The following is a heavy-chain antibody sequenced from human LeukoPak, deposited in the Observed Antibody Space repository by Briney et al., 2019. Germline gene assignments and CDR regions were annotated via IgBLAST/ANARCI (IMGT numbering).Heavy chain of an antibody. CDR2: ISAYNGNT. D-gene: IGHD5-18*01. CDR1: GYTFTSYG. J-gene: IGHJ5*02. V-gene: IGHV1-18*01. CDR3: ARDRAAMVTAWFDP. Sequence: ASVKVSCKASGYTFTSYGISWVRQAPGQGLEWMGWISAYNGNTNYAQELQGRVTMTTDTSTSTAYMELRSLRSDDTAVYYCARDRAAMVTAWFDPWGQGTLVTVSS.